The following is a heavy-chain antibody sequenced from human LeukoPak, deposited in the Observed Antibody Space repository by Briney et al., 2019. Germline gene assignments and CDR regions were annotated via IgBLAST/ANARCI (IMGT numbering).Heavy chain of an antibody. CDR1: GGTFSSYA. CDR3: ARDPLGVAGINYFDY. Sequence: ASVKVSCKASGGTFSSYAISWVRQAPGQGLEWMGRIIPIFGTANYAQKFQGRVTITTDGSTSTAYMELSSLRSEDTAVYYCARDPLGVAGINYFDYWGQGTLVTVSS. J-gene: IGHJ4*02. V-gene: IGHV1-69*05. CDR2: IIPIFGTA. D-gene: IGHD6-19*01.